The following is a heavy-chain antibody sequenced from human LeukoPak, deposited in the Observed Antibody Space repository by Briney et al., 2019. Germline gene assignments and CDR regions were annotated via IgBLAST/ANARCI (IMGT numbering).Heavy chain of an antibody. J-gene: IGHJ4*02. D-gene: IGHD3-16*01. Sequence: PGGSLRLSCAASGFTVISNYMSWVRQAPGKGLEWVSLIYSDGSTYYADYVKGRFTISRDTSKNTLYLQMNNLRAEDTAVYYCARDLTSYDYVWDYWGQGTLVTVSS. CDR2: IYSDGST. CDR3: ARDLTSYDYVWDY. V-gene: IGHV3-66*01. CDR1: GFTVISNY.